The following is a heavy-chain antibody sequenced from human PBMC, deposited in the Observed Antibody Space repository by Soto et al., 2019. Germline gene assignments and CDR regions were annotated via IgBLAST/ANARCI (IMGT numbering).Heavy chain of an antibody. CDR3: VNDYSNHYYYYGMDV. V-gene: IGHV3-48*02. CDR1: GFTFSSYS. J-gene: IGHJ6*02. D-gene: IGHD4-4*01. CDR2: ISSSSSTI. Sequence: EVQLVESGGGLVQPGGSLRLSCAASGFTFSSYSMNWVRQAPGKGLEWVSYISSSSSTIYYADSVKGRFTISRDNAKNSLYLQMNSLRDDDTAVYYCVNDYSNHYYYYGMDVWGQGTTVTVSS.